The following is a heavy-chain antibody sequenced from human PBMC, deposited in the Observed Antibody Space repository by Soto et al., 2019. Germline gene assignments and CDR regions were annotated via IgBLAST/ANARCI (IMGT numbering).Heavy chain of an antibody. V-gene: IGHV1-69*01. CDR2: IIPIFSTA. CDR1: VGTFSSYA. J-gene: IGHJ6*02. CDR3: AREQAWFVELYRSYYYYYGMDV. D-gene: IGHD3-10*01. Sequence: QVQLVQSGAEVKKPGSSVKVSCKASVGTFSSYAISWVRQAPGQGLEWMGGIIPIFSTANYAQKFQGRVTITADESTSTAYMELSSLRSEDTAVYYCAREQAWFVELYRSYYYYYGMDVWGQGTTVTVSS.